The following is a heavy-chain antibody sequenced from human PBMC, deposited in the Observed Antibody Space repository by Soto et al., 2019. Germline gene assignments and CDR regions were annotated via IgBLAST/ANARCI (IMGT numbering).Heavy chain of an antibody. CDR2: INHSGST. CDR1: GGSFSGYY. Sequence: SETLSLTCAVYGGSFSGYYWSWIRQPPGKGLEWIGEINHSGSTNYNPSLKSRVTISVDTSKNQFSLKLSSVTAADTAVYYCAGTVHYYDSSGEYGMDVWGQGTTVTGSS. V-gene: IGHV4-34*01. J-gene: IGHJ6*02. CDR3: AGTVHYYDSSGEYGMDV. D-gene: IGHD3-22*01.